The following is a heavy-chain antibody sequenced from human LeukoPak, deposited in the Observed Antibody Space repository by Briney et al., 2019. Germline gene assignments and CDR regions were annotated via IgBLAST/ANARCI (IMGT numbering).Heavy chain of an antibody. Sequence: PGGSLKLSCKASGFTFSNYAMHWVRQAPGQGLEYISAISHKGGSTYYADSVKGRFTISRDNSKNTLYLQLSSLRAEDTAVYHCVKDTTLYSTTKGAVDYCDYWGQGTLVSVSS. CDR1: GFTFSNYA. J-gene: IGHJ4*02. CDR2: ISHKGGST. V-gene: IGHV3-64D*09. CDR3: VKDTTLYSTTKGAVDYCDY. D-gene: IGHD6-13*01.